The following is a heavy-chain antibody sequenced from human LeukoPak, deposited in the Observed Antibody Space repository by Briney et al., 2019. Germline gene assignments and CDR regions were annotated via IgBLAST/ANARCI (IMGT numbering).Heavy chain of an antibody. D-gene: IGHD1-1*01. CDR1: GFIFSGYD. V-gene: IGHV3-64*01. CDR2: LSENERVA. Sequence: GSLKLSCEASGFIFSGYDMSWFRQAPGKGLEYVSSLSENERVAFFANSVKGRFTISRDDSKSMLYLQMGSLTTEGTAVYYCARLSGNPTRPTAPDYWGQGTLVTVSS. CDR3: ARLSGNPTRPTAPDY. J-gene: IGHJ4*02.